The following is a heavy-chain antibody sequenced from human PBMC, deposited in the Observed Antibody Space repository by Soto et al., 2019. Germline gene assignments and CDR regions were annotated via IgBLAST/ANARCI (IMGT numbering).Heavy chain of an antibody. V-gene: IGHV3-23*01. D-gene: IGHD3-3*01. CDR3: AKAPFWSGYDITGGGMYV. J-gene: IGHJ6*02. CDR2: ISDSGGRT. CDR1: GFTFSSYV. Sequence: PGGSLRLSCAASGFTFSSYVMTWVRQAPGKGLEWVSGISDSGGRTYYADSVKGRFTISRDNSKNTLYLQMNSLRAEDTAVYYCAKAPFWSGYDITGGGMYVCGQGTTVTVYS.